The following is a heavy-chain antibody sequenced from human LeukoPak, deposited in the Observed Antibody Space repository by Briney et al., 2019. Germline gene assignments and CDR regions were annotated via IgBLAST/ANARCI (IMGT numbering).Heavy chain of an antibody. D-gene: IGHD2-15*01. CDR2: IKSKIDGGTT. CDR1: GFTFSHAW. V-gene: IGHV3-15*01. CDR3: TTIRGFCSGRSCLGY. Sequence: MTGGSLRLSCAVSGFTFSHAWMSWVRQAPGKGLEWVGRIKSKIDGGTTDYGAPVKGRFTISRDDSKNTLYLQMNSLKSEDTAVYYCTTIRGFCSGRSCLGYWGQGTLVTVSS. J-gene: IGHJ4*02.